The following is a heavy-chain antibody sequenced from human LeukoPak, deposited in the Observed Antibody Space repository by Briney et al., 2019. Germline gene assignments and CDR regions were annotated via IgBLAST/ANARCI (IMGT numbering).Heavy chain of an antibody. CDR1: GGSFSGYY. CDR2: INHSGST. D-gene: IGHD3-10*01. J-gene: IGHJ5*02. V-gene: IGHV4-34*01. CDR3: ARGNRRMVRGVIRTGFDP. Sequence: SETLSPTCAVYGGSFSGYYWSWIRQPPGKGLEWIGEINHSGSTNYNPSLKSRVTISVDTSKNQFSLKLSSVTAADTAVYYCARGNRRMVRGVIRTGFDPWGQGTLVTVSS.